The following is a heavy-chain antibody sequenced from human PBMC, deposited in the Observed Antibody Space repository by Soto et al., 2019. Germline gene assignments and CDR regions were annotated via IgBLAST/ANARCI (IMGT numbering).Heavy chain of an antibody. V-gene: IGHV1-58*01. J-gene: IGHJ6*02. CDR3: AASQYDFWSGYYGMDV. CDR2: IVVGSGNT. Sequence: SVKVSCKASGFTFTSSAVQWVRQARGQRLEWIGWIVVGSGNTNYAQKFQERVTITRDMSTSTAYMELSSLRSEDTAVYYCAASQYDFWSGYYGMDVWGQGTTVTVSS. CDR1: GFTFTSSA. D-gene: IGHD3-3*01.